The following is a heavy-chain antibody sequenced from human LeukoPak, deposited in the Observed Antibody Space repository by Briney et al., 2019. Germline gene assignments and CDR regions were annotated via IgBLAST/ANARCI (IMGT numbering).Heavy chain of an antibody. Sequence: PSETPSLTCTVSGXSISTYYWSWIRQPPGKRLESIGYIYSSGSTNYNPSLKSRVTISLDTSKNQFSLKLSSVTAADTAVYYCASGPIDYYSSRSDYRFDPWGQGTLVTVSS. CDR1: GXSISTYY. D-gene: IGHD6-13*01. J-gene: IGHJ5*02. CDR2: IYSSGST. V-gene: IGHV4-59*01. CDR3: ASGPIDYYSSRSDYRFDP.